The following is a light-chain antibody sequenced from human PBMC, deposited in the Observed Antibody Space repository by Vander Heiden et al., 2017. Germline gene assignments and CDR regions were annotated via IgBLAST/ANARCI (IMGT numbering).Light chain of an antibody. CDR1: RTNIGAGYN. CDR2: VNS. CDR3: QSYDRSLSGLV. J-gene: IGLJ3*02. V-gene: IGLV1-40*01. Sequence: QSVLTQPPSVSEPPGQRVTISCSGGRTNIGAGYNVQWYQQLQGTAPKLLIYVNSNRPSGVPDRFSGSKSGTSASLAITGLQAEDEADYYCQSYDRSLSGLVFGGGTKLTVL.